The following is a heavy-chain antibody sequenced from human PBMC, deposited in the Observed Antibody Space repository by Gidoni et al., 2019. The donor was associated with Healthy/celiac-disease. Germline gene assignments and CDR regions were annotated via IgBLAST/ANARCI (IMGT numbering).Heavy chain of an antibody. V-gene: IGHV3-30*01. CDR3: ARGIQLWLRSAFDI. D-gene: IGHD5-18*01. Sequence: QVQLVESGGGVVQPGRSLRLSCAASGFTFSSYAMHWVRQAPGKGLEWVAVISYDGSNKYYADSVKGRFTISRDNSKNTLYLQMNSLRAEDTAVYYCARGIQLWLRSAFDIWGQGTMVTVSS. CDR1: GFTFSSYA. J-gene: IGHJ3*02. CDR2: ISYDGSNK.